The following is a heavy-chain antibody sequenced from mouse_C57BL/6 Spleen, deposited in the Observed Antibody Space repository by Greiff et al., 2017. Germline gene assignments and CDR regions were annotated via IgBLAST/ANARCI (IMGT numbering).Heavy chain of an antibody. CDR3: ARQGYDYDGTWFAY. D-gene: IGHD2-4*01. J-gene: IGHJ3*01. Sequence: DVMLVESGGDLVKPGGSLKLSCAASGFTFSSYGMSWVRQTPDKRLEWVATISSGGSYTYYPDSVKGRFTISRDNAKNTLYLQMSSLKSEDTAMYYCARQGYDYDGTWFAYWGQGTLVTVSA. CDR2: ISSGGSYT. CDR1: GFTFSSYG. V-gene: IGHV5-6*02.